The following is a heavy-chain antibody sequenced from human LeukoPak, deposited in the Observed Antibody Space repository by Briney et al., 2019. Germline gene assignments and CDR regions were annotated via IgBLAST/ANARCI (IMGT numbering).Heavy chain of an antibody. V-gene: IGHV1-8*03. CDR3: ARGLPREARRFWFVP. CDR1: GYTFTSYD. Sequence: ASVKVSCKASGYTFTSYDIKWGRQATGQGLEWMGWIKPNNGNTSYAQKFQGRVTITRNTSRSTAYMGRRSLRSEDTAVYYCARGLPREARRFWFVPSGPGTLVTVSS. D-gene: IGHD6-6*01. CDR2: IKPNNGNT. J-gene: IGHJ5*02.